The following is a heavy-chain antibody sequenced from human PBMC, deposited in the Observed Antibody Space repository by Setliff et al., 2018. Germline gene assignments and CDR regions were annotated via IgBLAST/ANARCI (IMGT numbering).Heavy chain of an antibody. D-gene: IGHD6-19*01. Sequence: PSETLSLTCTVSGGSISSYYWSWIRQPAGKGLEWIGHSYIGGSANYNPSRKSRVTMSIDTSKNQFSLKLNSVTAADMAVYYCAREQWLDPPGYYYMDVWAKGTTVTVSS. CDR3: AREQWLDPPGYYYMDV. CDR2: SYIGGSA. CDR1: GGSISSYY. J-gene: IGHJ6*03. V-gene: IGHV4-4*07.